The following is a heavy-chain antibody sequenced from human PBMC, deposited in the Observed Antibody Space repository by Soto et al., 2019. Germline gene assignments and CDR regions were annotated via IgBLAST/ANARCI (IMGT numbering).Heavy chain of an antibody. D-gene: IGHD6-6*01. CDR1: GFTFSSYS. V-gene: IGHV3-64D*06. CDR3: VKDQRSAARPEPLDY. J-gene: IGHJ4*01. CDR2: ISSNGVST. Sequence: PGGSLRLSCSASGFTFSSYSIHWVRQAPWKGLEYVSAISSNGVSTYYADSVKGRFTISRDNSKNTLYLKMSSLRAEDTAVYYCVKDQRSAARPEPLDY.